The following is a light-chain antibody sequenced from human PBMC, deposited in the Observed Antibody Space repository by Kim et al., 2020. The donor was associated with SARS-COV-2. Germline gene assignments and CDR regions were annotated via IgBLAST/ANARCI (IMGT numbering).Light chain of an antibody. Sequence: EIVLTQSPGTMSLSPGERATLSCRASHSVSSSYLAWYQQKPGQAPRLFIYGASTRATGIPDRFSGSGSGTDFTLTISRLEPEDFAVYYCHHYGSSPRTFGQGTKVDIK. CDR3: HHYGSSPRT. V-gene: IGKV3-20*01. CDR1: HSVSSSY. CDR2: GAS. J-gene: IGKJ1*01.